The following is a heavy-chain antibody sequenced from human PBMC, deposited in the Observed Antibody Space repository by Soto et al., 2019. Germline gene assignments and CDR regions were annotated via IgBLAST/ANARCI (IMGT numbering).Heavy chain of an antibody. V-gene: IGHV4-39*01. Sequence: QLQLQESGPGLVKPSETLSLTCTVSGGSISSSSYYWGWIRQPPGKGLEWIGSSYYSGSTYYNPYLKSRVTISVDTSKNQFSLKLSSVTAADTAVYYCARHTPAISISDHWGQGTLVTVSS. CDR1: GGSISSSSYY. D-gene: IGHD2-15*01. CDR2: SYYSGST. CDR3: ARHTPAISISDH. J-gene: IGHJ4*02.